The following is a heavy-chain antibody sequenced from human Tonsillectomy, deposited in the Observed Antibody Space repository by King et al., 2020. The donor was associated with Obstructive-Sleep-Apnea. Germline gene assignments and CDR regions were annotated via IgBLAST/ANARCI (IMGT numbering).Heavy chain of an antibody. CDR3: ARSPPRRVGGYDS. Sequence: VQLVESGGGVVQPGRSLRLSCAASGLTFNTYPVHWVRQAPGKGLEWVALISHDGGTKFYADSVMGRFTISRANSKHTLYLHMNSLRTEDTDVYYCARSPPRRVGGYDSWGQGTLVTVSS. J-gene: IGHJ4*02. CDR2: ISHDGGTK. CDR1: GLTFNTYP. D-gene: IGHD3-10*01. V-gene: IGHV3-30-3*01.